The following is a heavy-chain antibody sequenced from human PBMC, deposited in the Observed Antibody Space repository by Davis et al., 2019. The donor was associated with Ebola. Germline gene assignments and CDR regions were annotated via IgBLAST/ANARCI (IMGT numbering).Heavy chain of an antibody. CDR1: GFTFRTYT. CDR2: INHSGST. J-gene: IGHJ4*02. D-gene: IGHD3-16*01. Sequence: GSLRLSCAASGFTFRTYTMSWVRQPPGKGLEWIGEINHSGSTNYNPSLKSRVTISVDTSKNQFSLKLSSVTAADTAVYYCARGLITFGGAYYFDYWGQGTLVTVSS. CDR3: ARGLITFGGAYYFDY. V-gene: IGHV4-34*01.